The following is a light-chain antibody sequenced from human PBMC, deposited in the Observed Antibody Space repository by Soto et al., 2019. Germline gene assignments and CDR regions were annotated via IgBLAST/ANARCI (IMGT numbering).Light chain of an antibody. CDR3: QQYNNWPPWT. CDR1: QSVNNN. V-gene: IGKV3-15*01. CDR2: GAS. Sequence: ITQSPSSLSASLGDRVTITCRASQSVNNNLAWYQQRPGQAPTLLISGASTRAAGIPDRFSGSGSGTEFTLSISSLQSEDGAVYYCQQYNNWPPWTFGQGTKVDIK. J-gene: IGKJ1*01.